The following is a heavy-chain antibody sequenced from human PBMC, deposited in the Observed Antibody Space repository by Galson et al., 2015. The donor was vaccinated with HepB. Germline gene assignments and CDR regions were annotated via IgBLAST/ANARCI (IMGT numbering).Heavy chain of an antibody. CDR3: ARGGSSGWRDAFDI. CDR2: INHSGST. CDR1: GGSFSGYY. Sequence: TLSLTCAVYGGSFSGYYWSWIRQPPGKGLEWIGEINHSGSTNYNPSLKSRVTISLDTSKNQFSLKLSSVTAADTAVYYCARGGSSGWRDAFDIWGQGTMVTVSS. D-gene: IGHD6-19*01. J-gene: IGHJ3*02. V-gene: IGHV4-34*01.